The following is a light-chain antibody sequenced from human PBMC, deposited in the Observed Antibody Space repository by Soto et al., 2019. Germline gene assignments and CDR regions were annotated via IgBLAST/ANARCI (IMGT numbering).Light chain of an antibody. J-gene: IGKJ1*01. Sequence: DIQMTQSPSSLSASVGDSVTITCRASQSVRNYLNWYQHKPGKAPKLLIYDASNRATGIPARFSGSGSGTDFTLTISSLQPEDFATYSCQQSYSTTWTFGQGTKVDI. CDR2: DAS. CDR1: QSVRNY. V-gene: IGKV1-39*01. CDR3: QQSYSTTWT.